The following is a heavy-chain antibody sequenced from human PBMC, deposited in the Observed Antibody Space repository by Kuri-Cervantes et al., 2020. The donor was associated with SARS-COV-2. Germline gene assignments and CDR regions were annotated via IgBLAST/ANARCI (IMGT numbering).Heavy chain of an antibody. J-gene: IGHJ4*02. CDR2: IYYSGST. CDR1: GGSISSSSYY. CDR3: ASGGSSGYFNY. Sequence: SETLSLTCTVSGGSISSSSYYWGWIRQPPGKGLEGIGSIYYSGSTYYNPSLKSRVTISVDTSKNQFSLKLSSVTAADTAVYYCASGGSSGYFNYWGQGTLVTVSS. V-gene: IGHV4-39*01. D-gene: IGHD3-22*01.